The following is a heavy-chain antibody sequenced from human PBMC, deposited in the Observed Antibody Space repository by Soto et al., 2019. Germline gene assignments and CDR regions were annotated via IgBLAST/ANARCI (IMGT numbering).Heavy chain of an antibody. CDR3: ATHKWLAPFDY. V-gene: IGHV4-61*01. CDR2: IYYSGST. CDR1: GGSVSSGTYY. Sequence: SETVSLTCTVSGGSVSSGTYYWSGIRQSPGKGLEWIGDIYYSGSTNYNPSLKSRVTISVDTSRNQFSLKLSSVTAADTAFYYCATHKWLAPFDYWGQGTLVTVS. J-gene: IGHJ4*02. D-gene: IGHD6-19*01.